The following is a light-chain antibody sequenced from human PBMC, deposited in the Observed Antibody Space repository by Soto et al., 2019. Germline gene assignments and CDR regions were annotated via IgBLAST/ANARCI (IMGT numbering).Light chain of an antibody. CDR3: SSYTSSSTLV. V-gene: IGLV2-14*01. CDR1: SSDVGGYNY. J-gene: IGLJ2*01. Sequence: QSVLTQPASVSGSPGQSITISCTGTSSDVGGYNYVSWYQQHPGKAPKLMMSEDSDRPSGVSDRFSGSKSGNTASLTISGLQAEDEADYYCSSYTSSSTLVFGGGTKLTVL. CDR2: EDS.